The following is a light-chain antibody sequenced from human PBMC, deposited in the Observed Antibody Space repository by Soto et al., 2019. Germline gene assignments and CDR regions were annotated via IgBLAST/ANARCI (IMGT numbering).Light chain of an antibody. CDR2: DAS. J-gene: IGKJ1*01. V-gene: IGKV1-5*01. Sequence: DIQMTQSPSTQSASVGASVTMTCRASQSISRWLAWYPQKPGKAPKLLIYDASSLESGVPSRFSGSGSGKEFTLTISSLQPDECPTYDGQQYNSYPRTFGQGTKV. CDR3: QQYNSYPRT. CDR1: QSISRW.